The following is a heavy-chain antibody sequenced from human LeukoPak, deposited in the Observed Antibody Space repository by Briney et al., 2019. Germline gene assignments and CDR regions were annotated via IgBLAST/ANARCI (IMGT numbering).Heavy chain of an antibody. CDR1: GFTFSNAW. V-gene: IGHV3-66*01. CDR3: ARGCREEEEYLGALC. D-gene: IGHD6-6*01. CDR2: IYSGGST. J-gene: IGHJ1*01. Sequence: PGGSLRLSCAASGFTFSNAWMSWVRQAPGKGLEWVSVIYSGGSTYYADSVKGRFTISRDNSKNTLYLQMNSLRAEDTAVYYCARGCREEEEYLGALCWGQGTLVTVSS.